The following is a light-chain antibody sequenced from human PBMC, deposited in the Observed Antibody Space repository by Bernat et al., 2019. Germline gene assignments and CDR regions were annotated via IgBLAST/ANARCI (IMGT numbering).Light chain of an antibody. J-gene: IGLJ3*02. Sequence: QSALTQPPSASGSPGQSVTISCTGTSSDVGGYNYVSWYQQHPGKAPNLMIYEVSKRLSGVPDRFSGSKSGNTASLTVSGLQAEDEADYYCSSYASSNRGVFGGGTKLTVL. V-gene: IGLV2-8*01. CDR1: SSDVGGYNY. CDR3: SSYASSNRGV. CDR2: EVS.